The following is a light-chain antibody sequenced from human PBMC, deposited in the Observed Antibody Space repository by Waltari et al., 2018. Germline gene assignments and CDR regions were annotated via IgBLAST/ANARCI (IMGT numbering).Light chain of an antibody. Sequence: QSGLAQPASASGSPGQSITITCTGTSSDVGTYNLVSWYQQPPGKAPRLVIYEVTQRAPGTSDRFSASKSGNTASLSISGLQAQEDEADYYCCSYVGLGTYVFGTGTKVTV. CDR2: EVT. V-gene: IGLV2-23*02. CDR3: CSYVGLGTYV. CDR1: SSDVGTYNL. J-gene: IGLJ1*01.